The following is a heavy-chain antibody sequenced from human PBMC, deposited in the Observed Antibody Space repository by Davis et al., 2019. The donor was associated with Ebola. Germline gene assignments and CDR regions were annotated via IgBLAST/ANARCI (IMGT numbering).Heavy chain of an antibody. D-gene: IGHD4-17*01. CDR2: INHSGST. CDR1: GGSFSGYY. V-gene: IGHV4-34*01. Sequence: SETLSLTCAVYGGSFSGYYWSWIRQPPGKGLEWIGEINHSGSTNYNPSLKSRVTISVDKSKNQFSLKLSSVTAADTAVYYCARSSGDLDYWGQGTLVTVSS. J-gene: IGHJ4*02. CDR3: ARSSGDLDY.